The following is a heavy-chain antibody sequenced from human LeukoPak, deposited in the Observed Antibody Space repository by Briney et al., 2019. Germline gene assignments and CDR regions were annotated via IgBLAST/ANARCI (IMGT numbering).Heavy chain of an antibody. CDR2: ISGSGST. V-gene: IGHV3-23*01. D-gene: IGHD3-9*01. CDR1: GFTFSNYG. J-gene: IGHJ4*02. Sequence: GGSLRLSCSASGFTFSNYGMSWVRQAPGKGLEWVSGISGSGSTCYADSVKGRFTISRDNAKNSLYLQMNSLRAEDTAVYYCARDRFYYDIPDYWGQGTLVTVSS. CDR3: ARDRFYYDIPDY.